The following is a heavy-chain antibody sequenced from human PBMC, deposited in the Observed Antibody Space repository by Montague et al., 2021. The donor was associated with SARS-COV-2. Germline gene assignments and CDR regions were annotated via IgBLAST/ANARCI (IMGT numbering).Heavy chain of an antibody. Sequence: SETLSLTCAVYGGSFSGYYWSWIRQPPGKGLAWIGEMNPSGSTNYNPSLKSRVTISIDTSKNQFSLKLSSVTAADTAVYYCAGGSGWYKYWYFDLWDRGTLVTVSS. V-gene: IGHV4-34*01. CDR1: GGSFSGYY. CDR3: AGGSGWYKYWYFDL. J-gene: IGHJ2*01. CDR2: MNPSGST. D-gene: IGHD6-19*01.